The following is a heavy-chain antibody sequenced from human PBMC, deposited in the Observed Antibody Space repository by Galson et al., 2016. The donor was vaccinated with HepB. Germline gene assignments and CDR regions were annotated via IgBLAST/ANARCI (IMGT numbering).Heavy chain of an antibody. CDR3: ARAPGVRGPMGRHFDY. CDR1: GFTFSSYG. Sequence: SLRLSCAASGFTFSSYGMHWVRQAPGRGLAWVAVIWFDGSNKYSADSVKGRFTISRDNSKNTLYLQMNSLRADDTAVYYWARAPGVRGPMGRHFDYWGQGTLVTVSS. J-gene: IGHJ4*02. V-gene: IGHV3-33*01. D-gene: IGHD3-10*01. CDR2: IWFDGSNK.